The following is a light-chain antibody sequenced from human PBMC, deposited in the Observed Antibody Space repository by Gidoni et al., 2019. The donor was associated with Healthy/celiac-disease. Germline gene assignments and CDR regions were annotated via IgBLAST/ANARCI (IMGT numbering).Light chain of an antibody. V-gene: IGKV2-28*01. CDR3: MQALQTPRT. CDR2: LGS. CDR1: QSLLHSNGYNY. J-gene: IGKJ2*01. Sequence: DIVRTPSPLSLPVTPGEPASISCRSSQSLLHSNGYNYLDWYLQKPGQSPQLLIYLGSNRASGVPDRFSGSGSGTDFTLKISRVEAEDVGVYYCMQALQTPRTFGQGTKLEIK.